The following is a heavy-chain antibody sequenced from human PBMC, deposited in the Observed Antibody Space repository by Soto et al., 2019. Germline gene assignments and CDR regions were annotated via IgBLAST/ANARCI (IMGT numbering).Heavy chain of an antibody. Sequence: QVQLVESGGGVVQSGRSLTLSCAASGFSLRTYGMHWLRRAPGKGLEWVAFIWYDGTKKFYANSVKGRSTISKDNSNNILYLQMSGLRAEDTAVYYCAGDVLTAVAGSVNGFDPWGQGTLVTVSS. J-gene: IGHJ5*02. V-gene: IGHV3-33*01. CDR3: AGDVLTAVAGSVNGFDP. CDR1: GFSLRTYG. D-gene: IGHD6-19*01. CDR2: IWYDGTKK.